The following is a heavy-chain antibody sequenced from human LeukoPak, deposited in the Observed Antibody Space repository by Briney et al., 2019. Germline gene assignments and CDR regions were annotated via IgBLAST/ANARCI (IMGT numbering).Heavy chain of an antibody. V-gene: IGHV3-53*01. Sequence: PGGSLRLSCAASGFSVGDYFMAWVRQAPGKGLQWVSHIDRGGVTEDADSVKGRFTVSRDTSRNILYLQMSSLRADDTAMYYCARGRASTTIFDYWGQGTLVTVSS. CDR1: GFSVGDYF. CDR2: IDRGGVT. J-gene: IGHJ4*02. CDR3: ARGRASTTIFDY. D-gene: IGHD5-12*01.